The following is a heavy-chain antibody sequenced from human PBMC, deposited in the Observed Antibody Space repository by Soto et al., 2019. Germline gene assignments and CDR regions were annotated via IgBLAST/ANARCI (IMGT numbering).Heavy chain of an antibody. CDR2: ISDGGST. CDR1: GGSIYTYY. J-gene: IGHJ6*02. CDR3: ARFVRSCSGTTCYTRADV. Sequence: PSETLSLTCNVSGGSIYTYYWNWIRQSPGKGLEWIGYISDGGSTNYNPSLKSRVTISVDTSKKQVSLKLSSVIVADTAVYHCARFVRSCSGTTCYTRADVWGQGTTVTVSS. D-gene: IGHD2-2*02. V-gene: IGHV4-59*01.